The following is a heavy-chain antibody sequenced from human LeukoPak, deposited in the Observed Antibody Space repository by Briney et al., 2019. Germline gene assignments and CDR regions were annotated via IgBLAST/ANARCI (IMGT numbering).Heavy chain of an antibody. Sequence: GGSLRLSCAASGFTLSGYSMNWVRQAPGKGLEWVSAISGSGGSTYYADSVKGRFTISRDNSKNTLYLQMNSLRAEDTAVYYCAKELLEYSSSSWGQGTLVTVSS. V-gene: IGHV3-23*01. CDR3: AKELLEYSSSS. CDR2: ISGSGGST. CDR1: GFTLSGYS. D-gene: IGHD6-6*01. J-gene: IGHJ4*02.